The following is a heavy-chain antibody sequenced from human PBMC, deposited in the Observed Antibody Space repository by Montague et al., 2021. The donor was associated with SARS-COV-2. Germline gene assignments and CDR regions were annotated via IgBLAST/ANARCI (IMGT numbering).Heavy chain of an antibody. J-gene: IGHJ6*02. CDR3: TSGREGNYNVMDV. D-gene: IGHD1-1*01. Sequence: CAISGDSVSSNSATWKWDRQSPSRGLEWLGRTYYRSKWYNDYAVSVRGRVTINPDTSKNQFSLQLNSVTPEDTAIYYCTSGREGNYNVMDVWGQGTTVTVSS. CDR2: TYYRSKWYN. V-gene: IGHV6-1*01. CDR1: GDSVSSNSAT.